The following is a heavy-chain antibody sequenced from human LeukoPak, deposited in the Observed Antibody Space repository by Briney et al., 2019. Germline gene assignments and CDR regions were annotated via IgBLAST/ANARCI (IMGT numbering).Heavy chain of an antibody. CDR2: VYYTGST. CDR1: GDSVTSGTFY. J-gene: IGHJ5*02. Sequence: SETLSLTCTVSGDSVTSGTFYWAWLRQPPGKGLEWIATVYYTGSTYYNPSLKSRVTISIDTSKNQFSLKLRSVVAPDTAVYYCARHSGPGSLSRPFDPWGQGTLVTVSS. V-gene: IGHV4-39*01. CDR3: ARHSGPGSLSRPFDP. D-gene: IGHD3-10*01.